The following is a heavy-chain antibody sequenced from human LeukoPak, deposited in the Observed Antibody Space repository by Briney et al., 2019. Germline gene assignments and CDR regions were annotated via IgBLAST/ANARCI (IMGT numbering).Heavy chain of an antibody. Sequence: PSETLSLTCAVYGGSFSGYYWSWIRQPPGKGLEWIGEINHSGSTNYNPSLKSRVTISVDTSKNQFSLKLSSVTAADTAVYYCARGQGIAAAGTPFDYWGQGTLVTVSS. CDR2: INHSGST. D-gene: IGHD6-13*01. J-gene: IGHJ4*02. V-gene: IGHV4-34*01. CDR1: GGSFSGYY. CDR3: ARGQGIAAAGTPFDY.